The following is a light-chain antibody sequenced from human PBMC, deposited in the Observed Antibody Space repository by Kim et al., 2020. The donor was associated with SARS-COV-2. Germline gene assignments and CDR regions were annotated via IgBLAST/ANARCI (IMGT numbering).Light chain of an antibody. Sequence: EIVLTQSPGTLSLSPGETATLSCRASQSVSSNYLGWYQQKPGQAPRLHIYGASNRATGIPDRFSGSGSGADFTLTISRLEPEDFAVYYCQQYGSSPLTFGGGTKLEI. J-gene: IGKJ4*01. CDR1: QSVSSNY. CDR2: GAS. V-gene: IGKV3-20*01. CDR3: QQYGSSPLT.